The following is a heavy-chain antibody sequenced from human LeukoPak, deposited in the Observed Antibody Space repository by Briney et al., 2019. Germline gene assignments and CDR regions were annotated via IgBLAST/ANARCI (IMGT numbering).Heavy chain of an antibody. Sequence: GGSLRLSCAASGFTFSSYSMNWVRQAPGKGLEWVSSISSSSSYIYYADSVKGRFTISRDKAKNSLYLQMNSLRAEDTAVYYCARWIQLWYYFDYWGQGTLVTVSS. J-gene: IGHJ4*02. CDR2: ISSSSSYI. D-gene: IGHD5-18*01. CDR1: GFTFSSYS. CDR3: ARWIQLWYYFDY. V-gene: IGHV3-21*01.